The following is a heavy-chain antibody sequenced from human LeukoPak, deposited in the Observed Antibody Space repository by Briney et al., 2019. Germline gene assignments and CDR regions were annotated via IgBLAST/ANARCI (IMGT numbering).Heavy chain of an antibody. CDR1: GFTFRTYG. Sequence: SGGSLRLSCAASGFTFRTYGMHWVRQAPGKGLEWVAVVSYDGSSIYYADSVKGRFTISRDNSKNTLYLQMNSLRAEDTAVYYCARAVTTDYWGQGTLVTVSS. J-gene: IGHJ4*02. D-gene: IGHD4-17*01. CDR3: ARAVTTDY. CDR2: VSYDGSSI. V-gene: IGHV3-30*03.